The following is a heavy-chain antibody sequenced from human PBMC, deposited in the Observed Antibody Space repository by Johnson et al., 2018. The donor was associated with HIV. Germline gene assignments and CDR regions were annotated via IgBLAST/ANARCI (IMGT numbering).Heavy chain of an antibody. J-gene: IGHJ3*02. V-gene: IGHV3-33*01. D-gene: IGHD4-23*01. CDR2: IWYDGSNK. Sequence: QVQLVESGGGVVQPGRSLRLSCAASGFTFSSYGMHWVRQAPGKGLEWVAVIWYDGSNKYYADSVKGRFTISRENAKNSLYLQMNSLRAGDTAVYYCARSSTVVTPHDIWGQGTMVTVSS. CDR3: ARSSTVVTPHDI. CDR1: GFTFSSYG.